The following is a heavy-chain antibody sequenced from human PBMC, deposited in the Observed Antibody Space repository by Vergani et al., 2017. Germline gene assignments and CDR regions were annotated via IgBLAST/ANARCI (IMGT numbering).Heavy chain of an antibody. J-gene: IGHJ4*02. V-gene: IGHV3-21*01. Sequence: EVQLVESGGGLVKPGGSLRLSCAASGFTFSSYSMNWVRQAPGKGLEWVSSISSSSSYIYYADSVKGRFTISRDNAKNSLYLQMNSLRAEDTAVYYCARGPDPVVAATPDYWGQGTLVTVSS. CDR3: ARGPDPVVAATPDY. CDR1: GFTFSSYS. D-gene: IGHD2-15*01. CDR2: ISSSSSYI.